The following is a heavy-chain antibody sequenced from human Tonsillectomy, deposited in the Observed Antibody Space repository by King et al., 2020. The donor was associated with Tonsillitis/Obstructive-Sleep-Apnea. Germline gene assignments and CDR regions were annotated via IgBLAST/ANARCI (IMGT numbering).Heavy chain of an antibody. V-gene: IGHV4-59*08. CDR1: GGSINSYY. D-gene: IGHD6-6*01. CDR3: ARHRYSSSSTYFNY. CDR2: IYYSGST. J-gene: IGHJ4*02. Sequence: QMQLQESGPGLVKPSETLSLTCTVSGGSINSYYWSWIRQPPGKGLEWIGYIYYSGSTNYNPSLKSRVTISADTSMKQFSLKLSSVTAADTAVYYCARHRYSSSSTYFNYWGQGTLVTVSS.